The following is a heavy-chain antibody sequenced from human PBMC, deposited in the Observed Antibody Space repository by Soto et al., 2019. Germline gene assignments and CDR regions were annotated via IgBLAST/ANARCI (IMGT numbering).Heavy chain of an antibody. D-gene: IGHD4-4*01. J-gene: IGHJ6*02. CDR2: ISWNSGSI. CDR1: GFTFDDYA. Sequence: PGGSLRLSCAASGFTFDDYAMHWVRQAPGKGLEWVSGISWNSGSIGYADSVKGRFTISRDNAKNSLYLQMNSLRAEDTALYYCAKDNRGSYSNVRRYYYGMDVWGQGTTVTVSS. CDR3: AKDNRGSYSNVRRYYYGMDV. V-gene: IGHV3-9*01.